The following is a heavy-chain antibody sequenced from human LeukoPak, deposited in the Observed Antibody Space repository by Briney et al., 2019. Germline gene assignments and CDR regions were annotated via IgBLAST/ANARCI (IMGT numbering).Heavy chain of an antibody. CDR2: FYYSGST. CDR1: GGSISSYY. J-gene: IGHJ5*02. CDR3: ARAFDSSGYYQSWFDP. V-gene: IGHV4-59*01. D-gene: IGHD3-22*01. Sequence: PSETLSLTCTVSGGSISSYYWSWIRQPPGKGLEWIGYFYYSGSTNYNPSLKSRVTISVDTSKNQFSLKLSSVTAADTAVYYCARAFDSSGYYQSWFDPWGQGTLVTVSS.